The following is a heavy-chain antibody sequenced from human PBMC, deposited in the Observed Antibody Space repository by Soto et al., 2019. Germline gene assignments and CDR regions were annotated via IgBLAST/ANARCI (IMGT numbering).Heavy chain of an antibody. V-gene: IGHV4-31*03. Sequence: PSETLSLTCTFSGGSISIGVCYLSWVRQHPGKGLEWIGYIYYSGTTSYNPSLKSRAVISVDTSKNQFSLKLSSVTAADTAIYYCARESNWNWFSPWGQGTLVTVSS. CDR3: ARESNWNWFSP. CDR1: GGSISIGVCY. D-gene: IGHD1-1*01. CDR2: IYYSGTT. J-gene: IGHJ5*02.